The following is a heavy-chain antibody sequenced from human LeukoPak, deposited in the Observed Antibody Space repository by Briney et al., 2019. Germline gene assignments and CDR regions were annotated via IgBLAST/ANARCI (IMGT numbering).Heavy chain of an antibody. V-gene: IGHV3-11*01. CDR2: ISNSGGAM. J-gene: IGHJ4*02. Sequence: GGSLRLSCAAIGFSFSDYYMNWFRQVPGKGLEWISYISNSGGAMFYADSVKGRFTISRDNSKNTLYLQMNSLRAEDTAVYYCAKVNTMIVVVIQYYFDYWGQGTLVTVSS. CDR1: GFSFSDYY. D-gene: IGHD3-22*01. CDR3: AKVNTMIVVVIQYYFDY.